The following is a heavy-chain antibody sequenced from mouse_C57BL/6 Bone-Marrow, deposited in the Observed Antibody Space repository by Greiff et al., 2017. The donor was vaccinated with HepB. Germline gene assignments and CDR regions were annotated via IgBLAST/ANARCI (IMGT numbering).Heavy chain of an antibody. Sequence: VHVKQSGAELVRPEASVKLSCTASGFNIKDDYMHWVKQRPEQGLEWIGWIDPENGDTEYASKFQGKATITADTSSNTAYLQLSSLTSEDTAVYYCTTDGSSSAWFAYWGQGTLVTVSA. V-gene: IGHV14-4*01. CDR3: TTDGSSSAWFAY. CDR1: GFNIKDDY. D-gene: IGHD1-1*01. J-gene: IGHJ3*01. CDR2: IDPENGDT.